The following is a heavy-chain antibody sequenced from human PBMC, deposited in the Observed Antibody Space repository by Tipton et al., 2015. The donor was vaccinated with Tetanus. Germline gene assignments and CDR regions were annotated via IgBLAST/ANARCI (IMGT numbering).Heavy chain of an antibody. CDR3: AGDRDYYGSGSRGMDV. CDR1: GGSLNTYY. Sequence: GLVKPSETLSLTCAVSGGSLNTYYWSWIRQSPGKGLEWIGYISYSGRTNYNPSLKSRVSLSVDTAKNQFSLKLSSVTAADTAVYYCAGDRDYYGSGSRGMDVWGQGTRVTVSS. J-gene: IGHJ6*02. D-gene: IGHD3-10*01. V-gene: IGHV4-59*01. CDR2: ISYSGRT.